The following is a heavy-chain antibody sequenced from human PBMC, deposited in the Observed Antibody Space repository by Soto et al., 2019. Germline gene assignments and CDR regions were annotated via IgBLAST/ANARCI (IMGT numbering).Heavy chain of an antibody. CDR1: GGSITSSY. V-gene: IGHV4-59*01. Sequence: SETLSLTCSVSGGSITSSYWSWIRRPPGKGLEWIAYIYDTGISGYTPSTSYNPSLKSRVTMSVDTSKSQFSLKLTSVTAADMAVYYCARGEDAFFYYGLAVWGQGITVTVSS. CDR2: IYDTGISGYTPST. J-gene: IGHJ6*02. CDR3: ARGEDAFFYYGLAV.